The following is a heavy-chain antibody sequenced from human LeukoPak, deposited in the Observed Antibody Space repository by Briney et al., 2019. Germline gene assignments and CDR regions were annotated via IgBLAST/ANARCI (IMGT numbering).Heavy chain of an antibody. Sequence: SETLSLTYSVSGGSTSSSSYYWGWIRQPPGKGLEWIGSIYYSGSTYYNSSLKSRVTISVDTSKNQFSLKLSSVTAADTAVYYSARCYCSGGSCYPDYWGQGTLVTVSS. J-gene: IGHJ4*02. V-gene: IGHV4-39*01. CDR1: GGSTSSSSYY. D-gene: IGHD2-15*01. CDR3: ARCYCSGGSCYPDY. CDR2: IYYSGST.